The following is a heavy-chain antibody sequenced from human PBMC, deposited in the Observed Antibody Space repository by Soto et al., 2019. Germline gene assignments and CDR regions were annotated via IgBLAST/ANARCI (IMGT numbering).Heavy chain of an antibody. V-gene: IGHV4-34*01. Sequence: SETLSLTCAVYGGSFSGYYWSWIRQPPGKGLEWIGEINHSGSTNYNPSLKSRVTISVDTSKNQFSLKLSSVTAADTAVYYCARATLGDSGYDPFDYWGQGTLVTVSS. D-gene: IGHD5-12*01. CDR1: GGSFSGYY. J-gene: IGHJ4*02. CDR2: INHSGST. CDR3: ARATLGDSGYDPFDY.